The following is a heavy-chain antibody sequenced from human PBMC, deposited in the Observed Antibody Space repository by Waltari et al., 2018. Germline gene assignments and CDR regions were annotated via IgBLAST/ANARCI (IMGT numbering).Heavy chain of an antibody. Sequence: QVQLQESGPGLVKPSETLSLTCAVSGYSISSGYYWGWIRQPPGKGLEWIGSIYHSGSTYYNPSLKSRATISVDTSKNQFSLKLSSVTAADTAVYYCARATVTTSSAFDIWGQGTMVTVSS. V-gene: IGHV4-38-2*01. J-gene: IGHJ3*02. D-gene: IGHD4-17*01. CDR1: GYSISSGYY. CDR3: ARATVTTSSAFDI. CDR2: IYHSGST.